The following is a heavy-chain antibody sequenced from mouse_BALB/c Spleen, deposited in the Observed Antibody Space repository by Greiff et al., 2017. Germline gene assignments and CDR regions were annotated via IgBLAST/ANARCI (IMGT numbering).Heavy chain of an antibody. Sequence: VQVVESGPGLVAPSQCLSITCAVSGFSLTSYGVHWVRQPPGKGLEWLGVIRAGGSTYSTSAVMSRLSISKNNSKSQVFLKMNSLQTDDTAMYYCAREEGYYYFDYWGQGTTLTVSS. CDR3: AREEGYYYFDY. CDR2: IRAGGST. J-gene: IGHJ2*01. CDR1: GFSLTSYG. V-gene: IGHV2-9*02. D-gene: IGHD2-3*01.